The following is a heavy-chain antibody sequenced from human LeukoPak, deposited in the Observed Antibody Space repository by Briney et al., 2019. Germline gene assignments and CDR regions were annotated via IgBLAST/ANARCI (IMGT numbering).Heavy chain of an antibody. CDR2: ISAYNGNT. D-gene: IGHD2-21*02. CDR3: AREEHCGGDCYFFDY. V-gene: IGHV1-18*01. Sequence: ASVKVSCKASGYTFTSYGISWVRQAPGQGLEWMGWISAYNGNTNYAQKLQGRVTMTTDTSTSTAYMELRSLRSDDTAVYYCAREEHCGGDCYFFDYWGQGTLVTVSS. J-gene: IGHJ4*02. CDR1: GYTFTSYG.